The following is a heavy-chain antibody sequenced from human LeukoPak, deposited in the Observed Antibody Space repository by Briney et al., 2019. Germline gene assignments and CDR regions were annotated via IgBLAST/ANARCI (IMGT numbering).Heavy chain of an antibody. CDR3: AKGLLWFGELLGALDY. D-gene: IGHD3-10*01. Sequence: GGSLRLSCAASGFTFSSYAMSWVRQAPGKGLEWVSAISGSGSRTYYADSVKGRFTISRDNSKNTVNLQMNSLRAEDTAVYYCAKGLLWFGELLGALDYWGQGTLVTVSS. CDR2: ISGSGSRT. CDR1: GFTFSSYA. V-gene: IGHV3-23*01. J-gene: IGHJ4*02.